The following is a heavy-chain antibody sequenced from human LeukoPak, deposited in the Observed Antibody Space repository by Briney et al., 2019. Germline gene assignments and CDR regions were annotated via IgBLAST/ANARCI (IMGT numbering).Heavy chain of an antibody. V-gene: IGHV4-61*01. D-gene: IGHD6-19*01. CDR3: AREGGRQWLVSGTLDS. J-gene: IGHJ5*01. CDR2: IYHGRA. CDR1: GGSVSSSRYY. Sequence: SETLSLTCTVSGGSVSSSRYYWTWIRQPPGKGLEGIGYIYHGRATYNPALESRVTISIDTSKNQFSLKVTSVTAADTAVYYCAREGGRQWLVSGTLDSWGQGTLVTVSS.